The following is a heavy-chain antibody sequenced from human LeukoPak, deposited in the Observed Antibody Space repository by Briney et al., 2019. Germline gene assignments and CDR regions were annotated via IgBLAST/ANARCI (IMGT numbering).Heavy chain of an antibody. CDR3: ARAGAVVDNWFDP. CDR2: ISPSGGST. Sequence: ASVKVSCKASGYSFTSYYMHWVRQAPGQGPEWMGVISPSGGSTTYAQKFQGRVTLTRDMSTSTDYLELSSLTSDDTAVYYCARAGAVVDNWFDPWGQGTLVTVSS. CDR1: GYSFTSYY. D-gene: IGHD2-15*01. J-gene: IGHJ5*02. V-gene: IGHV1-46*01.